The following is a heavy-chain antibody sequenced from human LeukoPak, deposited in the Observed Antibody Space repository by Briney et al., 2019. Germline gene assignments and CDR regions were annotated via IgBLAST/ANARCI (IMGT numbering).Heavy chain of an antibody. Sequence: PGGSLRLSCAASGFTFSSYSMNWVRQAPGKGLEWVSYISSSSSTIYYADSVKGRFTISRDNAKNSLYLQMNSLRAEDTAVYYCARDQVEHYYYYYGMDVWGQGTTVTVSS. CDR1: GFTFSSYS. CDR3: ARDQVEHYYYYYGMDV. J-gene: IGHJ6*02. CDR2: ISSSSSTI. D-gene: IGHD1-1*01. V-gene: IGHV3-48*01.